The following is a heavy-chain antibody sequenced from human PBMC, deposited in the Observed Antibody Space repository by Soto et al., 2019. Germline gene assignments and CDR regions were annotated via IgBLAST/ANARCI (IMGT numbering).Heavy chain of an antibody. CDR1: GFTFSTYA. J-gene: IGHJ4*02. D-gene: IGHD1-7*01. CDR2: ISANGQGI. CDR3: AKDRNYPRDQFHY. V-gene: IGHV3-23*01. Sequence: GGSVRLSCAASGFTFSTYALSWVRQAPGKGLEWVSAISANGQGIYYADSVRGRFTISRDNSKNTIFLHMDSLRAEDTAVYYCAKDRNYPRDQFHYWGQGTLVTVSS.